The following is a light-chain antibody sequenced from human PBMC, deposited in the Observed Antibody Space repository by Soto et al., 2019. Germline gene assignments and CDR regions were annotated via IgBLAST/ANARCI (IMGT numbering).Light chain of an antibody. CDR3: QQYGSSTRT. V-gene: IGKV3-20*01. CDR1: QSVSSY. J-gene: IGKJ1*01. CDR2: DAS. Sequence: EIVFTQSPATLSLSPGERATLSCRASQSVSSYLAWYQQKPGQAPRLLIYDASNRETGIRARFSGSGAGTDCTLTINRLEPEDVAVDYCQQYGSSTRTFGQGTKVDIK.